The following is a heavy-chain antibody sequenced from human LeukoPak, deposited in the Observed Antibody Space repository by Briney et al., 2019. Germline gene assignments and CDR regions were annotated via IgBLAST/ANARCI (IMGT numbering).Heavy chain of an antibody. CDR3: ARDLEGLERYFDY. CDR1: GYTFTYYY. V-gene: IGHV1-2*02. CDR2: INPNSGGK. Sequence: ASVKVSCKASGYTFTYYYMHWVRQAPGQGLEWMGWINPNSGGKNYAQKFQGRVTMTRDTSISTAYMELSRLRSDDTAVYYCARDLEGLERYFDYWGQGTLVTVSP. D-gene: IGHD1-1*01. J-gene: IGHJ4*02.